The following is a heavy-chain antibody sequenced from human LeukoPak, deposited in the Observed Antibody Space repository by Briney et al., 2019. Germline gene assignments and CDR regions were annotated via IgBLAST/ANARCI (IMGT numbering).Heavy chain of an antibody. CDR2: ISGSDGRT. D-gene: IGHD3-22*01. Sequence: GGSLRLSCAASGFTFSRYAMSWVRQAPGKGLEWVSSISGSDGRTNYADSVKGRFTISRDNSKNTLYLQMNSLRAEDTAVYYCAKEDFYESSGYPPFDYWGQGTLVTVSS. CDR3: AKEDFYESSGYPPFDY. CDR1: GFTFSRYA. J-gene: IGHJ4*02. V-gene: IGHV3-23*01.